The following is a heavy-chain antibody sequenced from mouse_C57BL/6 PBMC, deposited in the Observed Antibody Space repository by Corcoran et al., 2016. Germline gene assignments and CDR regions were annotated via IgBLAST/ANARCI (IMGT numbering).Heavy chain of an antibody. CDR3: ARCSYEFAY. Sequence: EVQLQQSGAELVKPGASVKLSCTASGFNIKDYYMHWVKQRTEQGLEWIGRIDPEDGETKYAPNFQGKATITADTSSNTAYLQLSSLTSEDTAVYYCARCSYEFAYWGQGTLVTVSA. CDR2: IDPEDGET. V-gene: IGHV14-2*01. D-gene: IGHD1-1*01. J-gene: IGHJ3*01. CDR1: GFNIKDYY.